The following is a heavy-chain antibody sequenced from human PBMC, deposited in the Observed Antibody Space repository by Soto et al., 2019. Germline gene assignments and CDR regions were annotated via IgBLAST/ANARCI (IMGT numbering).Heavy chain of an antibody. CDR3: XXXXXXXXXXXXXXXXXX. Sequence: QVQLVESGGGVVQPGRSLRLSCAASGFTFSTYAMHWVRQAPGKGLEWVAVISYDGSNKYYADSVKGRFTISRDNSKXXXYXXXXXXXXXXXXXXXXXXXXXXXXXXXXXXXXXXXGQGTLVTVSS. V-gene: IGHV3-30-3*01. J-gene: IGHJ4*02. CDR2: ISYDGSNK. CDR1: GFTFSTYA.